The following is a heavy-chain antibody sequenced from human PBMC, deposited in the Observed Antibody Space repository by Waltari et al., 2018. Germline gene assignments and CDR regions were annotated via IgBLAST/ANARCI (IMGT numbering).Heavy chain of an antibody. V-gene: IGHV3-23*01. D-gene: IGHD3-22*01. CDR3: ARVHSLGQYDTSGAESNFDH. CDR2: MGAVTST. Sequence: EVQLLESGGGLVQPGGSLGLSFAASGVTFRSFCMRWVPQAPGKGLEWVSAMGAVTSTYYADSVKGRFTISRDNSKNTLFLQMNSLRAEDTAIYYCARVHSLGQYDTSGAESNFDHWGQGALVTVSS. J-gene: IGHJ4*02. CDR1: GVTFRSFC.